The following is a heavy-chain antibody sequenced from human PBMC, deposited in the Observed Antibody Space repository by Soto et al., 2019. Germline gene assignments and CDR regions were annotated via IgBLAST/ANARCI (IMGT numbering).Heavy chain of an antibody. D-gene: IGHD3-3*01. CDR3: ARARTIFGVVRGWFDP. J-gene: IGHJ5*02. CDR2: ISNRGGRT. Sequence: EVQLLESGGGLVQPGGSLRLSCAASGFTFRSYAMSWVRQAPGKGLEWVSGISNRGGRTYHADAVKGRFTISRDNSKNTLYLQMNRLRAEDTAVYYCARARTIFGVVRGWFDPWGQGTLVTVSS. CDR1: GFTFRSYA. V-gene: IGHV3-23*01.